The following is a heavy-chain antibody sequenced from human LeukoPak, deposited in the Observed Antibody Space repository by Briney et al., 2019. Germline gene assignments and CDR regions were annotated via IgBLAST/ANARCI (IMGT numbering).Heavy chain of an antibody. D-gene: IGHD5-12*01. Sequence: GGSLRLSCAASGFTFSSYAMHWVRQAPGKGLEWVAVISYDGSNKYYADSVKGRFTISRDNSKNTLYLQMNSLRAEDTAVYYCARDQGHIVARLGGFDYWGQGTLVTVSS. J-gene: IGHJ4*02. CDR1: GFTFSSYA. CDR3: ARDQGHIVARLGGFDY. CDR2: ISYDGSNK. V-gene: IGHV3-30-3*01.